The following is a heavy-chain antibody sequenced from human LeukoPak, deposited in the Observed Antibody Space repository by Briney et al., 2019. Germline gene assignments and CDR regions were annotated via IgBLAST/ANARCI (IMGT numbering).Heavy chain of an antibody. D-gene: IGHD2-21*02. J-gene: IGHJ4*02. CDR3: AKGPDCFDY. CDR1: GFNFSTYT. Sequence: GGSLRLSCAASGFNFSTYTMNSVRQAPGKGLEWVSAISGSGGSTYYADSVKGRFTISRDNSKNTLYLQMNSLRAEDTAVYYCAKGPDCFDYWGQGTLVTVSS. V-gene: IGHV3-23*01. CDR2: ISGSGGST.